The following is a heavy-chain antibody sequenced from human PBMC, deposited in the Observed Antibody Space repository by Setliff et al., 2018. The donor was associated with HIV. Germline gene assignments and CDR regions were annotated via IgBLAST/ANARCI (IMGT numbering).Heavy chain of an antibody. V-gene: IGHV1-2*02. CDR2: INPNTGDT. D-gene: IGHD4-17*01. J-gene: IGHJ4*02. CDR3: ARSTTAD. CDR1: GYTFTDYF. Sequence: ASVKVSCKASGYTFTDYFLHWVRQAPGQGLEWMGYINPNTGDTNYAQKFQGRVTMTRDTSISTAYMELSRLRSDDTAVYYCARSTTADWGQGTMVTVSS.